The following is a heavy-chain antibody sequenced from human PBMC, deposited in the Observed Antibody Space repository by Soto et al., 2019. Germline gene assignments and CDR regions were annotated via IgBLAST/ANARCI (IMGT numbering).Heavy chain of an antibody. CDR3: ARCRDGYNYVGDG. J-gene: IGHJ4*02. CDR2: INIDGSST. D-gene: IGHD5-12*01. V-gene: IGHV3-74*01. CDR1: GFTLSSYW. Sequence: EVQLVESGGGLVQPGGSLRLSCAASGFTLSSYWMHWVRQAPGKGLVWISRINIDGSSTSYADSVKGRFTISRDNAKNTLYLQVNSLRAEETAVYDCARCRDGYNYVGDGWGQGTLVTVSS.